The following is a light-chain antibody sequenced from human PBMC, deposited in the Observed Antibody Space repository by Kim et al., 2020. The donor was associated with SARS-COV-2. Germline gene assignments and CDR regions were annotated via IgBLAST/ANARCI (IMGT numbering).Light chain of an antibody. CDR3: QQTYISPFT. V-gene: IGKV1-39*01. CDR2: AAS. Sequence: DIQMTQSPSSLSASVGDRVTITCRTSQNINRHLNWYHQKPGRAPKLLIYAASTLQGGVPSRFSGSGSETDFTLTISSLQPEDFATYFCQQTYISPFTFGPRTKMDIK. J-gene: IGKJ3*01. CDR1: QNINRH.